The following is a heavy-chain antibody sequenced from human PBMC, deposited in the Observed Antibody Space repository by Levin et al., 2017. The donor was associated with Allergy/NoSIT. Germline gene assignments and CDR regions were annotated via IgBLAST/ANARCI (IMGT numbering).Heavy chain of an antibody. CDR1: GFTFSSYS. Sequence: GGSLRLSCAASGFTFSSYSMNWVRQAPGKGLEWVSSISSSSSYIYYADSVKGRFTISRDNAKNSLYLQMNSLRAEDTAVYYCARDWVGVVPAATPWGMDVWGQGTTVTVSS. V-gene: IGHV3-21*01. J-gene: IGHJ6*02. CDR2: ISSSSSYI. CDR3: ARDWVGVVPAATPWGMDV. D-gene: IGHD2-2*01.